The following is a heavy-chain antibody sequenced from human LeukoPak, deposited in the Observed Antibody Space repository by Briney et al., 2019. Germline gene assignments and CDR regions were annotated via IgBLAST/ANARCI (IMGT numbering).Heavy chain of an antibody. V-gene: IGHV3-23*01. CDR2: ISGSGGSP. CDR1: GFTFSSYA. CDR3: AKPHYYYDTRRYSAGDH. J-gene: IGHJ4*02. Sequence: GGSLRLSCAASGFTFSSYAMSWVRQAPGKGLEWLSGISGSGGSPYYADSVKGRFTISRDNSKNTLYLQMNSLRAEDTAVYYCAKPHYYYDTRRYSAGDHWGQGTLVTVSS. D-gene: IGHD3-22*01.